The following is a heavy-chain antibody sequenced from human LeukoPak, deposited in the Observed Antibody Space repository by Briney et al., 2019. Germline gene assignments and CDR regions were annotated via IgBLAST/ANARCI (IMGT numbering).Heavy chain of an antibody. D-gene: IGHD2-15*01. CDR2: TNHSGST. J-gene: IGHJ4*02. CDR3: ARGGAAYCSGGSCYPFKY. Sequence: SETLSLTCAVYDGSFSGYYWSWIRQPPGKGLEWIGETNHSGSTNYNPSLKSRVTISVDTSKNQFSLKLSSVTAADTAVYYCARGGAAYCSGGSCYPFKYWGQGTLVTVSS. CDR1: DGSFSGYY. V-gene: IGHV4-34*01.